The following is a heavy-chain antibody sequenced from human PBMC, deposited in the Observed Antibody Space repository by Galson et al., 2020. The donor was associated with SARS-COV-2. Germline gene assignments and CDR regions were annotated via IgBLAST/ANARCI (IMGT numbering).Heavy chain of an antibody. J-gene: IGHJ6*02. CDR3: ARARSGGYYYGMDV. CDR2: ISYDGSNK. Sequence: SLMIPCEASGFPFSSYAMHWVRQAPGKGLEWVALISYDGSNKYYADSVKGRLTISRDNSKNTLYMQMNSLRGEDTAVYYCARARSGGYYYGMDVWGQGTTVTVSS. CDR1: GFPFSSYA. D-gene: IGHD3-3*01. V-gene: IGHV3-30-3*01.